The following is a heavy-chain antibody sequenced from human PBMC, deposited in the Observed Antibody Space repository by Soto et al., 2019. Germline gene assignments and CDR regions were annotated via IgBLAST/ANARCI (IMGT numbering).Heavy chain of an antibody. J-gene: IGHJ3*02. D-gene: IGHD3-16*02. Sequence: GASVKVSCKVSGYTLTELSMHWVRQAPGKGLEWMGGFDPEDGETIYAQKFQGRVTMTEDTSTDTAYMELSSLRSEDTAVYYCATGGEITFGGVIVTDAFDIWGQGTMVTVSS. CDR3: ATGGEITFGGVIVTDAFDI. CDR1: GYTLTELS. V-gene: IGHV1-24*01. CDR2: FDPEDGET.